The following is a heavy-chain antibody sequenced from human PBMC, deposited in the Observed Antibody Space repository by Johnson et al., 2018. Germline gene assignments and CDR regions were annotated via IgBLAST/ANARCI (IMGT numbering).Heavy chain of an antibody. D-gene: IGHD3-9*01. CDR2: IGIRDDT. CDR3: IRAGIQLPGIDAFDF. Sequence: EVQLLESGAEVKKPGESLKISCTGSGFSFSEYDMHWVSQAPGKSLEWVSAIGIRDDTHYLGSVKGRFTISRENARNSLYLQMNSLRAEDTAGYYCIRAGIQLPGIDAFDFWGHGTRVTVSS. CDR1: GFSFSEYD. J-gene: IGHJ3*01. V-gene: IGHV3-13*01.